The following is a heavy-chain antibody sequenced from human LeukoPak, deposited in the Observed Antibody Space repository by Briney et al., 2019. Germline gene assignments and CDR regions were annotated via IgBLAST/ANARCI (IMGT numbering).Heavy chain of an antibody. Sequence: SETLSLTCSVSGGSVSSGSYYWSWIRQPPGKGLEWIGEINHSGSTNYNPSLKSRVTISVDTSKNQFSLKLSSVTAADTAVYYCASSLDCSGGSCSSKKYFDYWGQGTLVTVSS. CDR2: INHSGST. CDR1: GGSVSSGSYY. CDR3: ASSLDCSGGSCSSKKYFDY. D-gene: IGHD2-15*01. V-gene: IGHV4-39*07. J-gene: IGHJ4*02.